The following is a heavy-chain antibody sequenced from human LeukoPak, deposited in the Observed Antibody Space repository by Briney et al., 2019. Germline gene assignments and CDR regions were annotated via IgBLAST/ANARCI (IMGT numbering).Heavy chain of an antibody. J-gene: IGHJ3*02. V-gene: IGHV1-69*05. D-gene: IGHD4-17*01. CDR2: IIPIFGTA. CDR1: GGTFSSYA. Sequence: SVKVSCKASGGTFSSYAISWVRQAPGQGLEWMGRIIPIFGTANYAQKFQGRVTITTDESTSTAYMELSSLRSEDTAVYYCARDTVLYGDDAFXXXGQGTMXXXS. CDR3: ARDTVLYGDDAFXX.